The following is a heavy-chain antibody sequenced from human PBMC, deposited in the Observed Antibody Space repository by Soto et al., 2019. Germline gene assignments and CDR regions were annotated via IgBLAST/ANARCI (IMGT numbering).Heavy chain of an antibody. CDR3: SCGGCLLSSGWYKYYFDY. V-gene: IGHV3-23*01. CDR1: DFALNSLA. D-gene: IGHD6-19*01. Sequence: GGSLRLSCEVSDFALNSLAMTWVRQAPGKGLEWVSSSPDGGSDPSYAGSVKGRFTISRDNSRKTLYLQMNSLRADDTAIYYCSCGGCLLSSGWYKYYFDYWGQGALVTVSS. J-gene: IGHJ4*02. CDR2: SPDGGSDP.